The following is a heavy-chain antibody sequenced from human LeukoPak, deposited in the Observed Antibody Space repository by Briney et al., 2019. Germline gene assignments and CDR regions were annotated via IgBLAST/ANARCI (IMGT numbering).Heavy chain of an antibody. V-gene: IGHV4-39*01. CDR1: GGSISSRTYY. CDR2: SYYSGST. J-gene: IGHJ4*02. CDR3: ARLADCSSTRCHDY. Sequence: SETLSLTCTVSGGSISSRTYYWGWIRQPPGKGLEWVGSSYYSGSTYYNPSLKSRVTIPVDTSKNQFSLKLRSVTAADTAVYYCARLADCSSTRCHDYWGQGTLVTVSS. D-gene: IGHD2-2*01.